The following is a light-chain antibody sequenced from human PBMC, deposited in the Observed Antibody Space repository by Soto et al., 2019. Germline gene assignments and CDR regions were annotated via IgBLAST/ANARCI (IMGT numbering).Light chain of an antibody. CDR1: QTISSW. J-gene: IGKJ1*01. V-gene: IGKV1-5*03. Sequence: DIPMTQSPSTLSGSVGDRVTITCRASQTISSWLAWYQQKPGKAPKLLIYKASTLKSGVPSRFSGSGSETEFTLTISSLQPDDFATYHCQHYNSYSEAFGQGTKVELK. CDR2: KAS. CDR3: QHYNSYSEA.